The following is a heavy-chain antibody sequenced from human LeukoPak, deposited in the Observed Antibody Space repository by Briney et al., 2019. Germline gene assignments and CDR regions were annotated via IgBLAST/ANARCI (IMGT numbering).Heavy chain of an antibody. D-gene: IGHD3-10*01. Sequence: GGSLRLSCAASGFTFSSYAMHWVRQAPGKGLEWVAVISYDGSNKYYADSVKGRFTISRDNSKNTLYLQMNSLRAEDTAVYYCARSGGSGSYYISSYYYGMDVWGQGTTVTVSS. CDR2: ISYDGSNK. J-gene: IGHJ6*02. CDR3: ARSGGSGSYYISSYYYGMDV. V-gene: IGHV3-30-3*01. CDR1: GFTFSSYA.